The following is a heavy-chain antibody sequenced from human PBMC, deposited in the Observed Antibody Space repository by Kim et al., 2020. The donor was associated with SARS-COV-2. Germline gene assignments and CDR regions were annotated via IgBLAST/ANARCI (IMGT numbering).Heavy chain of an antibody. V-gene: IGHV3-73*01. CDR2: IRSKANGYAT. J-gene: IGHJ3*02. CDR3: TRVPGTTLASWDVFD. D-gene: IGHD1-1*01. Sequence: GGSLRLSCGASGFTFSDSAMHWVRQASGKGLEWVGRIRSKANGYATAYIESVKGRFTISRDDSRNTAYLQMNSLKTEDTAVYYCTRVPGTTLASWDVFD. CDR1: GFTFSDSA.